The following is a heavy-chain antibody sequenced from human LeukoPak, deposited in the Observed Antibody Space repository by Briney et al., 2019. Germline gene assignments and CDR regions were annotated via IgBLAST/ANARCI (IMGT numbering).Heavy chain of an antibody. Sequence: GGSLRLSCAASGFTFSSYSMNWVRQAPGKGLEWVSYISSASGSIYYADSVKGRFTISRDNAKNSLYLQMNSLRAEDTAVYYCAREKVRVERPHMPGTYYYGMDVWGQGTTVTVSS. CDR3: AREKVRVERPHMPGTYYYGMDV. CDR1: GFTFSSYS. D-gene: IGHD1-1*01. CDR2: ISSASGSI. J-gene: IGHJ6*02. V-gene: IGHV3-48*04.